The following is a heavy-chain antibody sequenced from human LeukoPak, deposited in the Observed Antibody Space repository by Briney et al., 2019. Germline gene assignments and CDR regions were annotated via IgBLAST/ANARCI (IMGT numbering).Heavy chain of an antibody. D-gene: IGHD4-17*01. CDR1: GGSISSSSYY. V-gene: IGHV4-39*01. CDR2: IYYSGST. CDR3: ARIHYGDLPYDY. J-gene: IGHJ4*02. Sequence: SETLSLTCTVSGGSISSSSYYWGWIRQPPGKGLEWIGSIYYSGSTYYNPSLKSRVTISVDTSKNQFSLKLSSVTAADTAVYYCARIHYGDLPYDYWGQGTLVTVSS.